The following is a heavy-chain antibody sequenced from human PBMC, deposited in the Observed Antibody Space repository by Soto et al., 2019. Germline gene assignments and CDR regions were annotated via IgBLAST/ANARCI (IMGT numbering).Heavy chain of an antibody. J-gene: IGHJ5*02. Sequence: SETLSLTCTVSGGSISSSSYYWGWIRQPPGKVLEWIGSIYYSGSTYYNPSLKSRVTISVDTSKNQFSLKLSSVTAADTAVYYCARQDYDFWSGYYINWFDPWGQGTLVTVSS. CDR1: GGSISSSSYY. CDR3: ARQDYDFWSGYYINWFDP. V-gene: IGHV4-39*01. D-gene: IGHD3-3*01. CDR2: IYYSGST.